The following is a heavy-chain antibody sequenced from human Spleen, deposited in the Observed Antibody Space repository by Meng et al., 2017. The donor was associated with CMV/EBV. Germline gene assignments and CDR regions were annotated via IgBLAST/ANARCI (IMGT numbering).Heavy chain of an antibody. V-gene: IGHV3-11*04. CDR1: GLTFSDTY. Sequence: GESLKISCAVSGLTFSDTYMTWVRQAPGKGLEWVSYISNRATTIKYGDSVKGRFTISRDNAKNLVYLQMDSLRAEDTAVYYCARHRYDSSVWAPDAFDIWGQGTMVTVSS. D-gene: IGHD3-22*01. CDR2: ISNRATTI. CDR3: ARHRYDSSVWAPDAFDI. J-gene: IGHJ3*02.